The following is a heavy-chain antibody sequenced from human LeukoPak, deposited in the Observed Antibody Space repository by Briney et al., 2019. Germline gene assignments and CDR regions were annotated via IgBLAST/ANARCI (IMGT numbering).Heavy chain of an antibody. J-gene: IGHJ3*02. D-gene: IGHD6-19*01. CDR3: ASQQWLVEGIAFDI. CDR1: GGSISSGSYY. Sequence: SETLSLTCTVSGGSISSGSYYWSWIRQPAGKGLEWIGHIYTSGSTNYNPSLKSRVTISVDTSKNQFSLKLSSVTAADTAVYYCASQQWLVEGIAFDIWGQGTMVTVSS. CDR2: IYTSGST. V-gene: IGHV4-61*09.